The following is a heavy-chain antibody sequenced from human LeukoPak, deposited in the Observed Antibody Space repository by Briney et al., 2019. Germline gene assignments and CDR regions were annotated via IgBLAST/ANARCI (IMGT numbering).Heavy chain of an antibody. CDR3: TTDYRSGYVYLPCFDY. Sequence: KTGGSLRLSCAASGFTFSNAWMNWVRQAPGKGLEWVGRIKSKTDGGTTDYAAPVKGRFTISRDDSKNTLYLQMNSLKTEDTAVYYCTTDYRSGYVYLPCFDYWGQGTLVTVSS. J-gene: IGHJ4*02. D-gene: IGHD3-3*01. CDR2: IKSKTDGGTT. V-gene: IGHV3-15*07. CDR1: GFTFSNAW.